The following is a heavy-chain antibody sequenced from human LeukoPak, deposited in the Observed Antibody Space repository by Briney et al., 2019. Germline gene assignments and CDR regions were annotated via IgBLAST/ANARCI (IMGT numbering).Heavy chain of an antibody. CDR3: AKASGYTYGFYYFDY. J-gene: IGHJ4*02. D-gene: IGHD5-18*01. Sequence: ASVKVSCKASGYTFTSYYMHWVRQAPGQGLEWMGIINPSGGSTSYAQKFQGRVTMTRDTSTSTVYMELSSLKPEDTALYYCAKASGYTYGFYYFDYWGQGTLVTVSS. V-gene: IGHV1-46*01. CDR2: INPSGGST. CDR1: GYTFTSYY.